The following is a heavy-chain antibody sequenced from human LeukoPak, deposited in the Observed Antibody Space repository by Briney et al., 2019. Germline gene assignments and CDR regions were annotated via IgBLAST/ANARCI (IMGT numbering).Heavy chain of an antibody. CDR3: ATQISGSCPLEKAFDI. CDR2: IYTSGST. V-gene: IGHV4-61*02. J-gene: IGHJ3*02. D-gene: IGHD1-26*01. CDR1: GGSISSGSYY. Sequence: SETLSLTCTVSGGSISSGSYYWSWIRQPAGKGLEWIGRIYTSGSTNYNPSLKSRVTISVDTSKNQFSLKLSSVTAADTAVYYCATQISGSCPLEKAFDIWGQGTMVTVSS.